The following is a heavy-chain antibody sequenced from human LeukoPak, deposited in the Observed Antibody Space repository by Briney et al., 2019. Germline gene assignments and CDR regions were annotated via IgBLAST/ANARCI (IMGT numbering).Heavy chain of an antibody. D-gene: IGHD6-19*01. J-gene: IGHJ4*02. CDR3: ARDPFHRGIRVAGSGY. Sequence: ASVKVSCKASGYTFTSYGISWVRQAPGRGLEWMGWISAYNGNTNYAQKLQGRVTMTTDTSTSTAYMELRSLRSDDTAVYYCARDPFHRGIRVAGSGYWGQGTLVTVSS. CDR2: ISAYNGNT. CDR1: GYTFTSYG. V-gene: IGHV1-18*01.